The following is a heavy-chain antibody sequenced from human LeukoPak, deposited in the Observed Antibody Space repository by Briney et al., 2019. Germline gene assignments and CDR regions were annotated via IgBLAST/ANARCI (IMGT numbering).Heavy chain of an antibody. D-gene: IGHD6-19*01. Sequence: PGGSLRLSCAASGFTFSDYYMSWIRQAPGKGLEWVSYISSSGSTIYYADSVKGRFTISRDNAKNSLYLQMNSLRAEDTAVYYCATLSSGSGLGSYYYYYYYMDVWGKGTTVTISS. CDR3: ATLSSGSGLGSYYYYYYYMDV. V-gene: IGHV3-11*04. CDR2: ISSSGSTI. J-gene: IGHJ6*03. CDR1: GFTFSDYY.